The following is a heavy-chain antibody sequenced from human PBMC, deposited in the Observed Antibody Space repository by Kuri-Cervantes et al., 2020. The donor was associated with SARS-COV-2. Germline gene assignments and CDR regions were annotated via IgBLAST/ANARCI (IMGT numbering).Heavy chain of an antibody. CDR2: IIPIFGTA. D-gene: IGHD6-19*01. CDR3: ARGEGLKAVAETDNFGMAV. CDR1: GGTFSSYA. V-gene: IGHV1-69*06. Sequence: SVKVSCKASGGTFSSYAISWVRQAPGQGLEWMGGIIPIFGTANYAQKFQGRVTITADKSTSTAYMELSSLRSEDTAVYYCARGEGLKAVAETDNFGMAVWGQGTTVTVSS. J-gene: IGHJ6*02.